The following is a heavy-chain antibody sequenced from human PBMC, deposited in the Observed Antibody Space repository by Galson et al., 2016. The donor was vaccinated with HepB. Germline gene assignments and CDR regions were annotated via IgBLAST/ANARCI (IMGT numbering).Heavy chain of an antibody. J-gene: IGHJ5*02. CDR3: ARGGLGYCTGGGCTPFDP. CDR1: GFPFSSYD. CDR2: IGTAGDT. D-gene: IGHD2-8*02. V-gene: IGHV3-13*01. Sequence: SLRLSCAASGFPFSSYDMHWVRQSTGKGLEWVSGIGTAGDTFNAGSVKGRFNISRENAENSLYLQMNSLRVGDTAVYYCARGGLGYCTGGGCTPFDPWGQGTLVTVSS.